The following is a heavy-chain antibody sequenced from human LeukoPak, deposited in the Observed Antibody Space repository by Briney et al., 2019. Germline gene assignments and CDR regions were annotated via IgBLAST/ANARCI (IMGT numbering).Heavy chain of an antibody. CDR3: ARSLLWFGESYYFDY. CDR1: GYTFTGYY. V-gene: IGHV1-2*02. J-gene: IGHJ4*02. Sequence: ASVKVSCRASGYTFTGYYMHWVRQAPGQGLEWMRCINPNSGGTNYAQKFQGSVTMTRDTSISTVYMELRRLRSDDTAVYYCARSLLWFGESYYFDYWGQGTLVTVSS. CDR2: INPNSGGT. D-gene: IGHD3-10*01.